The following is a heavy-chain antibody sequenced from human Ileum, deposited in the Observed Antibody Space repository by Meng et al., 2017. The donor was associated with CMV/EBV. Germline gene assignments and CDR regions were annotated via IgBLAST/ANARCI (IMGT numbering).Heavy chain of an antibody. Sequence: ASVKVSCKTSGYRFTLYYLHWVRQAPGQGLEWMGWITPDGEGTTYAQRFQGRVTMTRDTSVTTAYMEFSRLTSDDTAVYYCARGNNAYFDCWGQGALVTVSS. D-gene: IGHD1-14*01. CDR2: ITPDGEGT. CDR1: GYRFTLYY. J-gene: IGHJ4*02. CDR3: ARGNNAYFDC. V-gene: IGHV1-2*02.